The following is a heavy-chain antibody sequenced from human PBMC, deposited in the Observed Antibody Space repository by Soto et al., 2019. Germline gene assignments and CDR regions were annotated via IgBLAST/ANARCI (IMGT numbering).Heavy chain of an antibody. Sequence: QVQLVQSGTEVKKPGASVKLSCKASGYTFTYYPIHWVRQAPGQRLEWMGWINIGKGNTASSQKFQDRVTITRETSSRTAYIELTRLRSEYRAVYYCAREPLCGGRCYDNYFDPWGQGTLVTVSS. J-gene: IGHJ5*02. D-gene: IGHD2-15*01. CDR3: AREPLCGGRCYDNYFDP. CDR2: INIGKGNT. CDR1: GYTFTYYP. V-gene: IGHV1-3*04.